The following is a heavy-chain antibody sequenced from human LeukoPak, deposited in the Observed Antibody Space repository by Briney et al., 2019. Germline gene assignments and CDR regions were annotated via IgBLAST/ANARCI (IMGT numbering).Heavy chain of an antibody. J-gene: IGHJ2*01. CDR1: GFTFSSYS. CDR2: ISSSSSYI. Sequence: GGSLRLSCAASGFTFSSYSMNWVRQAPGKGLEWVSSISSSSSYIYYADSVKGRFTISRDNAKNSLYLQMNSLRAEDTAVYYCAREGSSWYGVGYFDLWGRGTLVTVSS. CDR3: AREGSSWYGVGYFDL. V-gene: IGHV3-21*01. D-gene: IGHD6-13*01.